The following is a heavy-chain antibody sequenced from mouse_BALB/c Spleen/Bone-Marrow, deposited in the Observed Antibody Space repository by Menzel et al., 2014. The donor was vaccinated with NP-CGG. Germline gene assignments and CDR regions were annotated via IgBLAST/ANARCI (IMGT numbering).Heavy chain of an antibody. CDR3: ARAYYGNYPYAMDY. D-gene: IGHD2-10*01. V-gene: IGHV14-3*02. CDR1: GFNIKDTY. Sequence: EVQLQQSGAELVKPGASVKLSCTASGFNIKDTYMHWVKQRPEQGLEWIGRIDPANGNTKYDTKFQGKATITADTSSNTAYLQLSSLTSEDTAVYFCARAYYGNYPYAMDYWGQGTSVTVSS. CDR2: IDPANGNT. J-gene: IGHJ4*01.